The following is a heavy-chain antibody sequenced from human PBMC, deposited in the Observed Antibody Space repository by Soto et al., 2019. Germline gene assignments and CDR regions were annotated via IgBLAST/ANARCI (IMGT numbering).Heavy chain of an antibody. J-gene: IGHJ6*02. Sequence: QVQLVQSGAEVKKPGSSVKVSCKASGGTFSSYAISWVRQAPGQGLEWMGGLIPIFGTANYAQKFQGRVTITADESTSTAYMELSSLRSEDTAVYYCATSSAYCSGGSCYLPYYYGMDVWGQGTTVTVSS. D-gene: IGHD2-15*01. CDR3: ATSSAYCSGGSCYLPYYYGMDV. CDR2: LIPIFGTA. V-gene: IGHV1-69*12. CDR1: GGTFSSYA.